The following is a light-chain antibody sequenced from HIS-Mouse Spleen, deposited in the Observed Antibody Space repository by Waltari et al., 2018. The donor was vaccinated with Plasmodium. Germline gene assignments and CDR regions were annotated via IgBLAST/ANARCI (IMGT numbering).Light chain of an antibody. Sequence: DIQLTQSPSTLSASVGDRFTITCRASQSISSWLAWYQQKPGKAPKLLSYKASRVESGVPSRFSGSGAGTEFTLTISSLQPDDFATDYCQQYNSYYTFGQGTKLEIK. J-gene: IGKJ2*01. CDR2: KAS. CDR3: QQYNSYYT. CDR1: QSISSW. V-gene: IGKV1-5*03.